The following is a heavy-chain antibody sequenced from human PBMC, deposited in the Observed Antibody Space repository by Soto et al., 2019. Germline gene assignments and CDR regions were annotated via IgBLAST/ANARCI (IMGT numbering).Heavy chain of an antibody. D-gene: IGHD6-13*01. V-gene: IGHV4-30-4*01. CDR2: IYYSGST. CDR3: ARRLIAAAVTAWFDP. J-gene: IGHJ5*02. CDR1: GGSISSGDYY. Sequence: QVQLQESGPGLVKPSQTLSLTCTVSGGSISSGDYYWSWVRQPPGKGLEWIGYIYYSGSTYYNPSLKSRVTISVDTSKNRFPLKLSSVTAADTAVYYCARRLIAAAVTAWFDPWGQGTLVTVSS.